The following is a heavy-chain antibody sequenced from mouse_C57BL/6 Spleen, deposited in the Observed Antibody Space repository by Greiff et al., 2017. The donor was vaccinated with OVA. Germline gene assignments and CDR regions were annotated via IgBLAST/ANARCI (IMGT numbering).Heavy chain of an antibody. CDR3: TAYYYGSISWFAY. CDR2: IDPEDGDT. D-gene: IGHD1-1*01. J-gene: IGHJ3*01. Sequence: VQLKESGAELVRPGASVKLSCTASGFNIKDYYMHWVKQRPEQGLEWIGRIDPEDGDTEYAPKFQGKATMTADTSSNTAYLQLSSLTSEDTAVYYCTAYYYGSISWFAYWGQGTLVTVSA. V-gene: IGHV14-1*01. CDR1: GFNIKDYY.